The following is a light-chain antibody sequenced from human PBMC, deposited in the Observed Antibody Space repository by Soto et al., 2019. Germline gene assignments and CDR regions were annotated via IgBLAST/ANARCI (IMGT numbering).Light chain of an antibody. CDR2: PAS. V-gene: IGKV1-39*01. CDR3: QQSYSTPVFT. Sequence: DIQMTQSPSSLSASVGDRVTITCRASQSISSYLNWYQQKPGKAPKLLIYPASSLQSGVPSRFSGSGSGADFPLRISRLQPEDFATYYCQQSYSTPVFTFGPGTKVDIK. CDR1: QSISSY. J-gene: IGKJ3*01.